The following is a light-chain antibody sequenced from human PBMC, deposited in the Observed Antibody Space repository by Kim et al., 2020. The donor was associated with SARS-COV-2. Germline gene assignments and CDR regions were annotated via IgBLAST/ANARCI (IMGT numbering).Light chain of an antibody. CDR1: QDVGSH. CDR3: QVYNTYSPS. Sequence: ASVGDRVIIPCRASQDVGSHVAWYQQKLGEAPKVLIYDASTLETGVPSRFSGSASGTEFTLTVRSLQPDDLGTYYCQVYNTYSPSFGGGTKVDIK. CDR2: DAS. J-gene: IGKJ4*01. V-gene: IGKV1-5*01.